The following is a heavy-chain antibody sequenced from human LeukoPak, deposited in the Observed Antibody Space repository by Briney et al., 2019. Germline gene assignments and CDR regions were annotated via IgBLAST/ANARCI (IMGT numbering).Heavy chain of an antibody. CDR1: GFTFEDYP. Sequence: PGGSLRLSCEASGFTFEDYPMNWVRQSPGKGLEWVATISWNSASIGYAASVKGRFTISRDNTKKSLFLQMNSLGPEDSAFYYCGRGTLKTFYSWDFWGRGTLVTVSS. V-gene: IGHV3-9*01. D-gene: IGHD3-3*02. CDR3: GRGTLKTFYSWDF. J-gene: IGHJ4*02. CDR2: ISWNSASI.